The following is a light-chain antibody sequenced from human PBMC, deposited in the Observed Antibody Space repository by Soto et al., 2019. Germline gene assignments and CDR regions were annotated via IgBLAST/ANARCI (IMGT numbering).Light chain of an antibody. CDR2: GAS. CDR3: QKYGSSGT. Sequence: EIVLTQSPGTLSLSPGERATLSCRASQSVSNNYLAWYQQKPGQAPRLLIYGASNRATGIPDRFSGSGSGPDFTLTISRLEPEDFAVYYCQKYGSSGTFGQGTKVDIK. CDR1: QSVSNNY. V-gene: IGKV3-20*01. J-gene: IGKJ1*01.